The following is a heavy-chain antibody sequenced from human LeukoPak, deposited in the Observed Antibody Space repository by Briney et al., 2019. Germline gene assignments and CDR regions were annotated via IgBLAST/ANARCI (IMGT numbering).Heavy chain of an antibody. J-gene: IGHJ5*02. CDR3: ARIVAINWFDP. V-gene: IGHV4-59*01. Sequence: SETLSLTCTVSGGSISSYYWSWIRQPPGKGLEWIGYIYYSGSTNYNPSLKSRVTISVDTSKNQFSLKLSSVTAADTAVYYCARIVAINWFDPWGQGTLVSVSS. D-gene: IGHD3-22*01. CDR1: GGSISSYY. CDR2: IYYSGST.